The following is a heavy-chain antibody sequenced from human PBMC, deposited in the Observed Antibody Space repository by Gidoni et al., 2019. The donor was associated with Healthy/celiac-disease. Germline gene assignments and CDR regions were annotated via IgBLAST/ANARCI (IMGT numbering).Heavy chain of an antibody. Sequence: QVQLQQRGAGLLTPSETLSLTCAVYGGSFSGYYWSWIRQPPGKGLEWIGEINHSGSTNYNPSLKSRVTISVDTSKNQFSLKLSSVTAADTAVYYCARGRIWFYYYGSGSYPFDYWGQGTLVTVSS. D-gene: IGHD3-10*01. J-gene: IGHJ4*02. CDR1: GGSFSGYY. CDR2: INHSGST. V-gene: IGHV4-34*01. CDR3: ARGRIWFYYYGSGSYPFDY.